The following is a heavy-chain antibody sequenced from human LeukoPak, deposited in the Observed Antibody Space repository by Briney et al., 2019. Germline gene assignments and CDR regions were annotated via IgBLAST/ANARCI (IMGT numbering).Heavy chain of an antibody. J-gene: IGHJ4*02. V-gene: IGHV3-30*01. CDR1: GFTFSSYA. D-gene: IGHD6-13*01. CDR2: ISYDGSNK. Sequence: GGSLRLSCAASGFTFSSYAMHWVRQAPGKGLEWVAVISYDGSNKYYADSVKGRFTISRDNSKNTLYLKMNSLRAEDTAVYYCARKSRVFGFDYWGQGTLVTVSS. CDR3: ARKSRVFGFDY.